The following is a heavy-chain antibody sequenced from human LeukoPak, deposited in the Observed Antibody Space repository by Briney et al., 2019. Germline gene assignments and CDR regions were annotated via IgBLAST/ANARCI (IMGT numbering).Heavy chain of an antibody. Sequence: SETLSLTCTVSGGSISSGGYYWSWIRQHPGKGLEWIGYIYYSGSTYYNPSLKSRVTISVDTSKNQFSLRLSSVTAADTAVYYCAMSSSWWNNWFDPWGQGTLVTVSS. CDR1: GGSISSGGYY. D-gene: IGHD6-13*01. J-gene: IGHJ5*02. CDR2: IYYSGST. V-gene: IGHV4-31*08. CDR3: AMSSSWWNNWFDP.